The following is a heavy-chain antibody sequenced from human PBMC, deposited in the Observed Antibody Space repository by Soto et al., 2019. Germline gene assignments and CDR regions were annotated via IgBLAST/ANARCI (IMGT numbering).Heavy chain of an antibody. J-gene: IGHJ4*02. Sequence: GGSLRLSCAASGFTFSSYWMHWVRQAPGKGLVWVSHINSDGDITEYADSVKGRFTISRDNTKNALYLQMNSLRAEDTAVYYCASLIARCDYWGQVTPVT. CDR3: ASLIARCDY. CDR2: INSDGDIT. D-gene: IGHD2-21*01. CDR1: GFTFSSYW. V-gene: IGHV3-74*03.